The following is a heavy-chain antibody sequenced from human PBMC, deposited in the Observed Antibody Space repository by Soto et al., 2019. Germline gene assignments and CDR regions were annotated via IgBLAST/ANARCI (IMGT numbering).Heavy chain of an antibody. CDR3: ARVYSTIFGGGDYFDY. D-gene: IGHD3-3*01. J-gene: IGHJ4*02. V-gene: IGHV3-30-3*01. CDR1: GFTFSSYG. Sequence: PGGSLRVSCAASGFTFSSYGMHWVRQAPGKGLEWVAVISYDGSNKYYADSVKGRFTISRDNSKNTLYLQMNSLRAEDTAVYYCARVYSTIFGGGDYFDYWGQGTLVTVSS. CDR2: ISYDGSNK.